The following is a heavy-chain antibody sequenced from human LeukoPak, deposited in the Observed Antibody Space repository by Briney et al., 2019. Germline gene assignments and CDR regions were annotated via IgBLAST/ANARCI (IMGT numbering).Heavy chain of an antibody. Sequence: ASVKVSCKASGGTFSSYAISWVRQAPGQGLEWMGIINPSGGSTSYAQKFQGRVTMTRDTSTSTVYMELSSLRSEDTAVYYCARAPDSTVNWFDPWGQGTLVTVSS. CDR3: ARAPDSTVNWFDP. CDR2: INPSGGST. CDR1: GGTFSSYA. D-gene: IGHD2-21*02. V-gene: IGHV1-46*01. J-gene: IGHJ5*02.